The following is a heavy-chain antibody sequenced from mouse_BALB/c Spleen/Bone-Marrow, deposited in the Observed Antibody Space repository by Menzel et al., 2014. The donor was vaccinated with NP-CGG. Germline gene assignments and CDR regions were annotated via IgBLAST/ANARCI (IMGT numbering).Heavy chain of an antibody. V-gene: IGHV1-37*01. CDR1: GYSYTGYF. Sequence: EVQLQQSGPGLVKPGASVKISCKASGYSYTGYFMNWVKQSHGKSPEWIGRINPYNGDTFYNQKFKGKATLTVDKSSSTAHMELLSLTSEDSAVYYCGRGDDYDGDFDRWGQGTTLTVSS. D-gene: IGHD2-4*01. J-gene: IGHJ2*01. CDR3: GRGDDYDGDFDR. CDR2: INPYNGDT.